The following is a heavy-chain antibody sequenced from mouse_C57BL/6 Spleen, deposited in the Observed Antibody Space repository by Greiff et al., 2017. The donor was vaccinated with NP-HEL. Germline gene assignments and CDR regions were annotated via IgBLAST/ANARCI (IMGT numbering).Heavy chain of an antibody. D-gene: IGHD2-4*01. V-gene: IGHV1-69*01. CDR2: IDPSDSYT. Sequence: QVQLQQPGAELVMPGASVTLSCQASGYTFTSYWMHWVTPRPGPGLEWIGEIDPSDSYTNYNQKFKGKSTLTVDKSSSTAYMQLSSLTSEDSAVYYCARRGDYDEGYYFDYWGQGTTLTVSS. J-gene: IGHJ2*01. CDR3: ARRGDYDEGYYFDY. CDR1: GYTFTSYW.